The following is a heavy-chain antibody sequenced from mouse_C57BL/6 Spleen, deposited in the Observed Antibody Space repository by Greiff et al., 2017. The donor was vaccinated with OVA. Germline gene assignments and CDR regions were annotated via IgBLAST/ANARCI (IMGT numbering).Heavy chain of an antibody. D-gene: IGHD2-4*01. CDR1: GFTFSSYA. CDR3: ARDGNDYDGNYYAMDY. J-gene: IGHJ4*01. V-gene: IGHV5-4*01. Sequence: EVQGVESGGGLVKPGGSLKLSCAASGFTFSSYAMSWVRQTPEKRLEWVATISDGGSYTYYPDNVKGRFTISRDNAKNNLYLQMSHLKSEDTAMYYCARDGNDYDGNYYAMDYWGQGTSVTVSS. CDR2: ISDGGSYT.